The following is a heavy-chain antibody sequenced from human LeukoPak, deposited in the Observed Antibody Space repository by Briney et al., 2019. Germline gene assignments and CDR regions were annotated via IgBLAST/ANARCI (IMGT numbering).Heavy chain of an antibody. D-gene: IGHD3-22*01. Sequence: EASVKVSCKASGYTFSGFYIHWVRQAPGQGLEWMGWISGYNGNTNYAQKLQGRVTMTTDTSTSTAYMELRSLKSDDTAVYYCASLKNYYDSSGYLVTDAFDIWGQGTMVTVSS. CDR2: ISGYNGNT. V-gene: IGHV1-18*04. CDR3: ASLKNYYDSSGYLVTDAFDI. J-gene: IGHJ3*02. CDR1: GYTFSGFY.